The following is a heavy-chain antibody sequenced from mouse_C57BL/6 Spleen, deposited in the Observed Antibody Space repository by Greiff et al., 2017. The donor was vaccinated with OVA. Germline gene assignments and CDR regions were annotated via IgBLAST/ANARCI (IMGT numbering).Heavy chain of an antibody. CDR1: GFNIKDDY. CDR2: IDPENGDT. V-gene: IGHV14-4*01. Sequence: VQLQQSGAELVRPGASVKLSCTASGFNIKDDYMHWVKQRPEQGLEWIGWIDPENGDTEYASKFQGKATIPADTSSNTAYLQLSSLTSEDTAVYYCTTLLGNYYAMDYWGQGTSVTVSS. J-gene: IGHJ4*01. D-gene: IGHD2-10*01. CDR3: TTLLGNYYAMDY.